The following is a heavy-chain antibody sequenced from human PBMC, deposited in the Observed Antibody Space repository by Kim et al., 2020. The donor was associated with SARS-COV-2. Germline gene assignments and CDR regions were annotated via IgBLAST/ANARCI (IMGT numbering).Heavy chain of an antibody. CDR2: INPNSGGT. V-gene: IGHV1-2*02. CDR3: ARDFEGEIAVAFVY. J-gene: IGHJ4*02. CDR1: GYTFTGYY. Sequence: ASVKVSCKASGYTFTGYYMHWVRQAPGQGLEWMGWINPNSGGTNYAQKFQGRATMTRDTSISTAYMELSRLRSDDTAVYYCARDFEGEIAVAFVYWGQGTLVTVSS. D-gene: IGHD6-19*01.